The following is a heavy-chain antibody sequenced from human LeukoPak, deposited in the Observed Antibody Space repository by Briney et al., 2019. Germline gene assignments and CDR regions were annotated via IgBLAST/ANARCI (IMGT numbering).Heavy chain of an antibody. CDR2: ISRNSGSI. D-gene: IGHD6-13*01. V-gene: IGHV3-9*01. Sequence: GGSLRLSCAASGFTFDDYAMHWVRQAPGKGLEWVSGISRNSGSIGYADSVKGRFTISRDNAKNSLYLQMNSLRAEDTALYYCAKVIAAAGTPMIDAFDIWGQGTMVTVSS. CDR3: AKVIAAAGTPMIDAFDI. CDR1: GFTFDDYA. J-gene: IGHJ3*02.